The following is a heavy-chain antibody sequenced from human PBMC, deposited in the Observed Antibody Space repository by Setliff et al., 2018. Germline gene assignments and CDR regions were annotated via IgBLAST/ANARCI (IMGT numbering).Heavy chain of an antibody. CDR3: AKDEGRFGDIVATSIDY. V-gene: IGHV3-30*04. Sequence: GGSLRLSCAASGFDFSSYAIHWVRQAPGKGLEWLSVVVYDEKNKYYADSVKGRFTISRDNAKNSLYLQMNGLRAEDTAVYYCAKDEGRFGDIVATSIDYWGQGTLVTVSS. CDR2: VVYDEKNK. J-gene: IGHJ4*02. CDR1: GFDFSSYA. D-gene: IGHD5-12*01.